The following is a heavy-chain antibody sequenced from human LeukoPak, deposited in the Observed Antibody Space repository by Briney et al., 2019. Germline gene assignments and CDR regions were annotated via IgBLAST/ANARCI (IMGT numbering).Heavy chain of an antibody. CDR1: GFTFSSYG. J-gene: IGHJ4*02. Sequence: GGSLRLSCAASGFTFSSYGMHWVRQAPGKGLEWVAVISYDGSNKYYADSVKGRFTISRDNSKNTLYLQMNSLRADDTAVYYCAKSGYNRFDYWGQGTLVTVSS. CDR3: AKSGYNRFDY. D-gene: IGHD5-24*01. V-gene: IGHV3-30*18. CDR2: ISYDGSNK.